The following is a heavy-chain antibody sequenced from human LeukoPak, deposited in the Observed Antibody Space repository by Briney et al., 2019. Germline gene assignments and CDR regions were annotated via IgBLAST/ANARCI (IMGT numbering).Heavy chain of an antibody. CDR2: RNPNSSGT. J-gene: IGHJ4*02. D-gene: IGHD3-22*01. CDR1: GYSGNIYD. Sequence: ASVNLSFKSSGYSGNIYDINWVRKPTPPGLGWVGFRNPNSSGTGYVQQLQGRGTMNSNPSLTTAYMMLSSLRSADTAVYYCAGGLSSGLYYDSSGYRKYYFDYWGQGTLVTVSS. CDR3: AGGLSSGLYYDSSGYRKYYFDY. V-gene: IGHV1-8*01.